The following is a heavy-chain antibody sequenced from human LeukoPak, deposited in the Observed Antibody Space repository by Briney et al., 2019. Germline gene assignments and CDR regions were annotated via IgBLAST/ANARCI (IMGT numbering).Heavy chain of an antibody. CDR2: ISYDGSNK. CDR1: GFTFSSYA. Sequence: GGSLRLSCAASGFTFSSYAMHWVRQAPGKGLEWVAVISYDGSNKYYADSVKGRFTISRDNSKNTLYLQMNSLRAEDTAVYYCARPREYDFWSGYYDWGQGTLVTVSS. J-gene: IGHJ4*02. CDR3: ARPREYDFWSGYYD. D-gene: IGHD3-3*01. V-gene: IGHV3-30-3*01.